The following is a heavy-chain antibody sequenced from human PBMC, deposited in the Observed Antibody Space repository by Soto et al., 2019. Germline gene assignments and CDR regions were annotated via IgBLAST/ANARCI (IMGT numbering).Heavy chain of an antibody. CDR2: INHSGST. D-gene: IGHD6-13*01. J-gene: IGHJ4*02. CDR1: GGSFSGYY. V-gene: IGHV4-34*01. CDR3: ARAIGGSSWSYFDY. Sequence: NPSETLSLTCAVYGGSFSGYYWSWIRQPPGKGLEWIGEINHSGSTNYNPSLKSRVTISVDTSKNQFSLKLSSVTAADTAVYYCARAIGGSSWSYFDYWGKGTLVTVPQ.